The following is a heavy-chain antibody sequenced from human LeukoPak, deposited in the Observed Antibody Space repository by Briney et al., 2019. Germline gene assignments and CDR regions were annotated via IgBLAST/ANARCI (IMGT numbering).Heavy chain of an antibody. Sequence: GASVKVSCKASGYTFTNYDINWVRQATGQGLTWVGWMNPNSGNTDYAQKFQGTVTMTRNTSISTAYMELSSLRSEDTAVYYCARQWGTVTTAYYYGLDVWGQGTTVTVSS. CDR2: MNPNSGNT. V-gene: IGHV1-8*01. CDR1: GYTFTNYD. D-gene: IGHD4-17*01. J-gene: IGHJ6*02. CDR3: ARQWGTVTTAYYYGLDV.